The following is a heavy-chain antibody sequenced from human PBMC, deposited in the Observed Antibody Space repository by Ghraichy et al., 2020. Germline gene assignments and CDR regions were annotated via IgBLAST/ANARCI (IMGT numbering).Heavy chain of an antibody. CDR2: ISSSGGTT. D-gene: IGHD4-23*01. J-gene: IGHJ4*02. Sequence: GGSLRLSCTASGFTFSNYAMHWVRQAPGKGLEYVSVISSSGGTTYYTDSVKGRFTISRDNSKNTLYLQMSSLSAEDTAVYYCGGDYGGATPLVDYLGQGTLVTVSS. V-gene: IGHV3-64D*09. CDR3: GGDYGGATPLVDY. CDR1: GFTFSNYA.